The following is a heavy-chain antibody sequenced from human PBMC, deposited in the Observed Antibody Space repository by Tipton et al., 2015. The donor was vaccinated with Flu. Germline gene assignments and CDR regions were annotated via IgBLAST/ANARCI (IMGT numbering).Heavy chain of an antibody. V-gene: IGHV1-69*06. J-gene: IGHJ6*02. Sequence: QLVQSGAEVKKPGSSVRVSCRASGGTFSSYTVSWVRQATGQGLEWMGNILPMSGRVKTAQRFQGKVNITADKSTATVYMDLTSLRSDDTAVYFCARGGGGYDGMDVWGQGTTVTVSS. CDR3: ARGGGGYDGMDV. CDR1: GGTFSSYT. D-gene: IGHD3-10*01. CDR2: ILPMSGRV.